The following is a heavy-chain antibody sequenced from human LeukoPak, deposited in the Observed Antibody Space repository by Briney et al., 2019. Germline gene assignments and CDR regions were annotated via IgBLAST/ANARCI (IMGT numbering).Heavy chain of an antibody. D-gene: IGHD3-10*01. CDR3: ARVGMVRGVMSYYFDY. CDR1: GGTFSSYA. V-gene: IGHV1-69*06. CDR2: IIPIFGTA. Sequence: ASVKVSCKASGGTFSSYAISWVRQAPGQGLEWMGGIIPIFGTANYAQKFQGRVTITADKSTSTAYMELSSLRSEDTAVYYCARVGMVRGVMSYYFDYWGQGTLVTVSS. J-gene: IGHJ4*02.